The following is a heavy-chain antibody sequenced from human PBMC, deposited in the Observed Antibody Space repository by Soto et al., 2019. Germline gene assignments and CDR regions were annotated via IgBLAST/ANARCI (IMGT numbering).Heavy chain of an antibody. CDR1: GFTFSSYG. V-gene: IGHV3-33*01. D-gene: IGHD2-8*01. CDR2: IWYDGSNK. Sequence: GGSLRLSCAASGFTFSSYGIHWVRQAPGKGLEWVAVIWYDGSNKYYADSVKGRFTISRDNSKNTLYLQMNSLRAEDTAVYYCARDRVLRRQALDYWGQGTLVTVSS. J-gene: IGHJ4*02. CDR3: ARDRVLRRQALDY.